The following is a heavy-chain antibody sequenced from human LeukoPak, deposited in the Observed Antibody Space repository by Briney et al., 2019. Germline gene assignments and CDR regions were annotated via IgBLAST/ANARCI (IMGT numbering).Heavy chain of an antibody. CDR2: ISSSSTII. D-gene: IGHD6-19*01. J-gene: IGHJ4*02. Sequence: GGSLRLSCAASGFTFSSHSMNWVRQAPGKGLEWVSYISSSSTIIHYADSVKGRFTISRDDAKNSLYLQMNSLRAEDTAVYYCAKSRRKYSSGWPYYYWGQGTLVTVSS. V-gene: IGHV3-48*01. CDR3: AKSRRKYSSGWPYYY. CDR1: GFTFSSHS.